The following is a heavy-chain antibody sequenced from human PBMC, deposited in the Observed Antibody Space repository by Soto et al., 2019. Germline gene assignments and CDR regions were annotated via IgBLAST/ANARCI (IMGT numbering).Heavy chain of an antibody. CDR2: IYPGDSDT. D-gene: IGHD5-18*01. V-gene: IGHV5-51*01. Sequence: GESLKISCKGSGYSFTSYWIGWVRQMPGKGLEWMGIIYPGDSDTRYSPSFQGQVTISADKSISPAYLQWSSLKASDTAMYYCARSGSGYSYVDLAGYYYGMDVWGQGTTVTVSS. CDR3: ARSGSGYSYVDLAGYYYGMDV. J-gene: IGHJ6*02. CDR1: GYSFTSYW.